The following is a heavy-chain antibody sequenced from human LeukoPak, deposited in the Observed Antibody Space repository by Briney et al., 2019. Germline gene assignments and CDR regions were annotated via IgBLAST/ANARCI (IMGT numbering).Heavy chain of an antibody. CDR1: GYTFTSYG. CDR3: ARDNSKLRSPPIKKGYDY. Sequence: GASVKVSCKASGYTFTSYGINWVRQAPGQGLQWMGWISAYNGDTNYAQNLQGRVTMTTDTSTNTAYLELRSLRSDDTAVYCCARDNSKLRSPPIKKGYDYWGQGTLVTVSS. V-gene: IGHV1-18*01. D-gene: IGHD5-12*01. CDR2: ISAYNGDT. J-gene: IGHJ4*02.